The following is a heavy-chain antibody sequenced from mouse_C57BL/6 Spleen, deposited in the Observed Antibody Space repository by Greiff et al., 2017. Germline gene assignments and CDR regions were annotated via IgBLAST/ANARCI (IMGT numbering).Heavy chain of an antibody. J-gene: IGHJ4*01. CDR3: ASRDYGSSHYAMDY. CDR1: GFTFSDYY. CDR2: ISNGGGST. D-gene: IGHD1-1*01. V-gene: IGHV5-12*01. Sequence: EVHLVESGGGLVQPGGSLKLSCAASGFTFSDYYMYWVRQTPEKRLEWVAYISNGGGSTYYPDTVKGRFTISRDNAKNTLYLQMSRLKSEDTAMYYCASRDYGSSHYAMDYWGQGTSVTVSS.